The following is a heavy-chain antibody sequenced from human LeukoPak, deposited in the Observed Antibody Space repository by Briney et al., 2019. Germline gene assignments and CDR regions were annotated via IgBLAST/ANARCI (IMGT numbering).Heavy chain of an antibody. J-gene: IGHJ6*03. CDR1: GGSFSGYY. D-gene: IGHD6-13*01. CDR3: ARAEYSSSWGHYYYYYYMDV. CDR2: INHSGST. Sequence: PSGTLSLTCAVYGGSFSGYYWSWIRQPPGKGLEWIGEINHSGSTNYNPSLKSRVTISVDTSKNQFSLKLSSVTAADTAVYYCARAEYSSSWGHYYYYYYMDVWGKGTTVTVSS. V-gene: IGHV4-34*01.